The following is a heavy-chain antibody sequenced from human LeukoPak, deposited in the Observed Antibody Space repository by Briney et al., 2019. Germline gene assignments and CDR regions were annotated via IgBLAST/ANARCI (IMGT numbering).Heavy chain of an antibody. V-gene: IGHV3-13*01. CDR1: GFTFSSYD. Sequence: PGGSLRLSCAASGFTFSSYDMHWVRQATGKGLEWVSAIGTAGDTYYPGSVKGRFTISRENAKNSLYLQMNSLRAGDTAVYYCARYLGYYYGMDVWGQGTTVTVSS. J-gene: IGHJ6*02. CDR2: IGTAGDT. CDR3: ARYLGYYYGMDV. D-gene: IGHD2-2*01.